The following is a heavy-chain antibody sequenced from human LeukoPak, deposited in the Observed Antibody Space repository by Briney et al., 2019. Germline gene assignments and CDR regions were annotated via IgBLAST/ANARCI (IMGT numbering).Heavy chain of an antibody. J-gene: IGHJ3*01. D-gene: IGHD6-6*01. V-gene: IGHV3-7*03. CDR3: ARSSYSSSSSV. Sequence: GGSLRLSYAVSGFTFSGFWMSWSRQAPGKGLEWVASINSDGSEGYYADVVKGRFTISRDNAKNSLYLQINSLRAEDTAVYYCARSSYSSSSSVWGQGTMVTVSS. CDR2: INSDGSEG. CDR1: GFTFSGFW.